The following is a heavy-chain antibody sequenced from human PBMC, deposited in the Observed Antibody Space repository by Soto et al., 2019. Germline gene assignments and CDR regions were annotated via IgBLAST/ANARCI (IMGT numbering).Heavy chain of an antibody. Sequence: SLKVDCKAAGYTFTGYAMHWVRQAPEQRLEWMGWINAGNGNTKYSQKFQGRVTITRDTSASTAYMELSSLRSEDTAVYYCASLGALGTYYYYYGMDVWGQGTTVTVSS. J-gene: IGHJ6*02. CDR2: INAGNGNT. D-gene: IGHD1-1*01. CDR3: ASLGALGTYYYYYGMDV. V-gene: IGHV1-3*01. CDR1: GYTFTGYA.